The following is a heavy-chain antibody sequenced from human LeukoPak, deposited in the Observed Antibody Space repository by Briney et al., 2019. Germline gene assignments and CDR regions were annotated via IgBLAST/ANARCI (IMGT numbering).Heavy chain of an antibody. V-gene: IGHV4-39*02. CDR1: GGSISSSSYY. CDR3: AREAGELLLRAFDF. J-gene: IGHJ3*01. D-gene: IGHD1-26*01. Sequence: PSETLSLTCTVSGGSISSSSYYWGWIRQPPGKGLEWIGSIYYSGSTYYNPSLKSRVTISVDTSKNQFSLKLSSVTAADTAVYYCAREAGELLLRAFDFWGQGTMVTVSS. CDR2: IYYSGST.